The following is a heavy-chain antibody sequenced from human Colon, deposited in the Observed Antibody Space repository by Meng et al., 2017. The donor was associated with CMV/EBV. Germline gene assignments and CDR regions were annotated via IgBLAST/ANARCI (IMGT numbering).Heavy chain of an antibody. D-gene: IGHD2-2*01. CDR1: YS. CDR3: ARGFGYCSSTSCYWPAGNWFDP. Sequence: YSWSWIRRPPGKGLEWIGEISHGGSTNYNPSLKSRVTISVDTSKNQFSLKLSSVTAADTAVYYCARGFGYCSSTSCYWPAGNWFDPWGQGTLVTVSS. CDR2: ISHGGST. V-gene: IGHV4-34*01. J-gene: IGHJ5*02.